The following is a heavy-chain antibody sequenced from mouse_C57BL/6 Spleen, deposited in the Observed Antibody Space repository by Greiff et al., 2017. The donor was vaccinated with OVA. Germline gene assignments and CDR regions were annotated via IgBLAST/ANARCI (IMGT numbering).Heavy chain of an antibody. CDR2: IWTGGGT. CDR3: AREGVYDYDECFAY. Sequence: VQLVESGPGLVAPSQSLSITCTVSGFSLTSYAISWVRQPPGKGLEWLGVIWTGGGTNYNSALKSRLSISKDNSKRQVFLKMNSLQTDDTARYYCAREGVYDYDECFAYWGQGTLVTVSA. CDR1: GFSLTSYA. D-gene: IGHD2-4*01. J-gene: IGHJ3*01. V-gene: IGHV2-9-1*01.